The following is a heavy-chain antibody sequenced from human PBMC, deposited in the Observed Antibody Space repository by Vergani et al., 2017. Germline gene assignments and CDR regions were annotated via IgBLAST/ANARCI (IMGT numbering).Heavy chain of an antibody. V-gene: IGHV5-10-1*03. CDR1: GYSFTSYW. J-gene: IGHJ6*02. Sequence: EVQLVQSGAEVKKPGESLRISCKGSGYSFTSYWISWVRQMPGKGLEWMGRIDPSDSYTNYSQSFQGHVTIPADKSISTAYLQWGSLKASDTAMYYCAKINRYYYGMDVWGQGTTVTVSS. CDR3: AKINRYYYGMDV. D-gene: IGHD1-14*01. CDR2: IDPSDSYT.